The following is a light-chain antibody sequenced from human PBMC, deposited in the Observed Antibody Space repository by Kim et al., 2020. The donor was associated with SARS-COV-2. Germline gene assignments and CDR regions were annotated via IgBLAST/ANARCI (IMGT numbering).Light chain of an antibody. V-gene: IGLV2-8*01. CDR3: SSYAGSNNYV. CDR2: EVS. Sequence: GKSAPLSCTGTRCDVDGYNFVSEYQQHPGKAPKLMIYEVSKRPSWVPDRFSGSKSGNTASLTVSGLQAEDEADYYCSSYAGSNNYVFGTGTKVTVL. CDR1: RCDVDGYNF. J-gene: IGLJ1*01.